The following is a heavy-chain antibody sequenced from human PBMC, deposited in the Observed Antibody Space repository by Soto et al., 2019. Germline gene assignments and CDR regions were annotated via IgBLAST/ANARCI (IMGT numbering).Heavy chain of an antibody. CDR2: ISYDGNND. V-gene: IGHV3-30*18. CDR3: AKETLGRGGGWLDP. Sequence: QVQLVESGGGVGQPGKSLRLSCAASGFIFSNYNMHWVRQAPGQGLEWVAVISYDGNNDYYVDSVKGRFTSSRDNSKYTLFLRINSLRADDTAVYYCAKETLGRGGGWLDPWGQGTLVTVSS. CDR1: GFIFSNYN. J-gene: IGHJ5*02. D-gene: IGHD3-10*01.